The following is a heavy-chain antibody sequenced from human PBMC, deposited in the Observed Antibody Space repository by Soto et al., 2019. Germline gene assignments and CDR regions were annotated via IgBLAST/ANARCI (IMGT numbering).Heavy chain of an antibody. V-gene: IGHV1-2*04. D-gene: IGHD3-22*01. Sequence: ASVKVSCKASGYTFTGYYMHWVRQAPGQGLEWMGWINPNSGGTNYAQKFQGWVTMTRDTSISTAYMELSRLRSDDTAVYYCARDGGSYYYDSSGYLFDYWGQGTLVTVS. CDR2: INPNSGGT. CDR1: GYTFTGYY. CDR3: ARDGGSYYYDSSGYLFDY. J-gene: IGHJ4*02.